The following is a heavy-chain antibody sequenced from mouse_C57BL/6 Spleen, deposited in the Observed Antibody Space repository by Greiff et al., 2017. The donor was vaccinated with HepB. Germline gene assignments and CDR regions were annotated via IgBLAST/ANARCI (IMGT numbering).Heavy chain of an antibody. CDR3: ARSKGNPYYAMDY. J-gene: IGHJ4*01. V-gene: IGHV1-55*01. D-gene: IGHD2-1*01. CDR2: IYPGSGST. CDR1: GYTFTSYW. Sequence: QVQLQQPGAELVKPGASVKMSCKASGYTFTSYWITWVKQRPGQGLEWIGDIYPGSGSTNYNEKFKSKATLTVDTSSSTAYMQLSSLTSEDSAVYYCARSKGNPYYAMDYWGQGTSVTVSS.